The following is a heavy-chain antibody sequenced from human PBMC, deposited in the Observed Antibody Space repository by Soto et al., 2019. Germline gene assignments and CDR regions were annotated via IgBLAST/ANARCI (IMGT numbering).Heavy chain of an antibody. D-gene: IGHD1-26*01. J-gene: IGHJ6*02. CDR1: GGSVSSGSYY. Sequence: KASETLSLTCTVSGGSVSSGSYYWSWIRQPPGKGLEWIGYIYYSGSTNYNPSLKSRVTVSVDTSKNQFSLKLSSVTAADTAVYYCARDGVGATRYYGMDVWGQGTTVTVSS. CDR3: ARDGVGATRYYGMDV. CDR2: IYYSGST. V-gene: IGHV4-61*01.